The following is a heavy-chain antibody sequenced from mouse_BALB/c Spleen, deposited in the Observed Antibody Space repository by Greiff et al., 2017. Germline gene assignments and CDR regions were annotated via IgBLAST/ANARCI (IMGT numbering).Heavy chain of an antibody. Sequence: VQLKESGGGLVKPGGSLKLSCAASGFTFSSYAMSWVRQSPEKRLEWVAEISSGGSYTYYPDTVTGRFTISRDNAKNTLYLEMSSLRSEDTAMYYCARDEGNYIDYWGQGTTLTVSS. J-gene: IGHJ2*01. CDR3: ARDEGNYIDY. CDR2: ISSGGSYT. V-gene: IGHV5-9-4*01. CDR1: GFTFSSYA.